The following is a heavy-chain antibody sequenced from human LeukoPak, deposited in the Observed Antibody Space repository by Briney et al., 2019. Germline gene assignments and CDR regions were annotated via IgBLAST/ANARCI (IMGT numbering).Heavy chain of an antibody. Sequence: ASVKVSCKASGYSFTSHYMHWVRQAPGQGLEWMGWINPNSGGTNYAQKFQGRVTMTRDTSISTAYMELSRLRSDDTAVYYCARLGSGYSSGWYEGYWGQGTLVTVSS. CDR1: GYSFTSHY. CDR2: INPNSGGT. CDR3: ARLGSGYSSGWYEGY. J-gene: IGHJ4*02. D-gene: IGHD6-19*01. V-gene: IGHV1-2*02.